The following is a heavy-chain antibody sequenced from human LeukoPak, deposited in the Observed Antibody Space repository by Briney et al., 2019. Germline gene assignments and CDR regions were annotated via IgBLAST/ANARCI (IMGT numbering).Heavy chain of an antibody. Sequence: PGGSLRLSCAASGFTFSSYWMNWVRQAPGKGGEWVANIKQDGSEKYYVDSVKGRFTISRDNAKNSLYLQMYSLRAEDTAVYYCIRDLFDDYSLDYWGQGALVTVSS. D-gene: IGHD3-16*01. J-gene: IGHJ4*02. CDR1: GFTFSSYW. CDR3: IRDLFDDYSLDY. CDR2: IKQDGSEK. V-gene: IGHV3-7*05.